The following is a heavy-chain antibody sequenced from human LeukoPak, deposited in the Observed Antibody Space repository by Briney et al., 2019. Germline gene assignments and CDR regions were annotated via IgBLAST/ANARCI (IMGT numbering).Heavy chain of an antibody. CDR3: ARTTDSSGYSAFEY. J-gene: IGHJ4*02. D-gene: IGHD3-22*01. CDR2: IYYSGST. V-gene: IGHV4-59*01. CDR1: GFTFSSYS. Sequence: GSLRLSCAASGFTFSSYSMNWVRQAPGKGLEWIGYIYYSGSTNYNPSLKSRVTISVDTSKNQFSLKLSSVTAADTAVYYCARTTDSSGYSAFEYWGQGTLVTVSS.